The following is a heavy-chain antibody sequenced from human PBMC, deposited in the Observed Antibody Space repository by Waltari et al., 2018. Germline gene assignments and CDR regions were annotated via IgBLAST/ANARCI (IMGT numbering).Heavy chain of an antibody. J-gene: IGHJ3*02. V-gene: IGHV4-59*01. D-gene: IGHD3-10*01. Sequence: QVQLQESGPGLAKPSETLSLTCTVSGGSISTNYWSWIRQPPGKGLEWVGYIHYSGSTSYNPSLQSRLTISIDTSKNQFSLNLRSVTAADTAVYYCARKEWFGDAFDIWGQGTMVTVSS. CDR1: GGSISTNY. CDR2: IHYSGST. CDR3: ARKEWFGDAFDI.